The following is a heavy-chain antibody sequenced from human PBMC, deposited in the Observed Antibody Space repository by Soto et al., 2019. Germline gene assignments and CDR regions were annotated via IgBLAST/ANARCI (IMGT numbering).Heavy chain of an antibody. J-gene: IGHJ4*02. CDR2: MNPNSGNT. CDR1: GYTFIRYG. V-gene: IGHV1-8*01. Sequence: ASVKVSCKASGYTFIRYGITWVRQAPGQGLEWMGWMNPNSGNTGYAQKFQGRVTMTRNTSISTAYMELSSLRSEDTAVYYCARTLYGDNVDYWGQGTLVTVSS. D-gene: IGHD4-17*01. CDR3: ARTLYGDNVDY.